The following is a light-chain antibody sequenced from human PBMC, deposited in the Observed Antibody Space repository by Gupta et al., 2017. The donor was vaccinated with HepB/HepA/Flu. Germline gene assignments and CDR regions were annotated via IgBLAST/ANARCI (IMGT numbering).Light chain of an antibody. J-gene: IGLJ1*01. V-gene: IGLV1-40*01. CDR1: SSNIGAGYD. CDR2: GNS. Sequence: QSVLTQPPSVSGAPGQRVTISCTGSSSNIGAGYDLHWYQQLPGTAPKLLIYGNSNRPSGVPDRFSGSKSGTSASLAITGLQADDEADYYCQSYDSSLGYVFGTGTKATVL. CDR3: QSYDSSLGYV.